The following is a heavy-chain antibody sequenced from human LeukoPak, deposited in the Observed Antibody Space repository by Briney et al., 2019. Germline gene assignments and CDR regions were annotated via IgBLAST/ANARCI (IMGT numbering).Heavy chain of an antibody. D-gene: IGHD1-26*01. CDR2: IYPGDSDT. CDR3: ARSSIVGARTPDDYFDY. Sequence: GESLKISCKGSGYSFTSYWIGWVRQMPGKGLEWMGIIYPGDSDTRYSPSFQGQVTISADKSISTAYLQWSSLKAPDTAMYYCARSSIVGARTPDDYFDYWGQGTLVTVSS. V-gene: IGHV5-51*01. J-gene: IGHJ4*02. CDR1: GYSFTSYW.